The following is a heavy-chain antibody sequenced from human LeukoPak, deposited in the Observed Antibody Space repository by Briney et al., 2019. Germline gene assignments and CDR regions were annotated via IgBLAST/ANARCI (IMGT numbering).Heavy chain of an antibody. CDR1: GFTFSSYG. CDR3: ARDPIAFDP. Sequence: GGSLRLSCAASGFTFSSYGMHWVRQAPGKGLEWVAVIWYDGSSKYYADSVKGRFTISRDNSKNTLYLQMNSLRAEDTAVYYCARDPIAFDPWGQGTLVTVSS. J-gene: IGHJ5*02. V-gene: IGHV3-33*01. CDR2: IWYDGSSK.